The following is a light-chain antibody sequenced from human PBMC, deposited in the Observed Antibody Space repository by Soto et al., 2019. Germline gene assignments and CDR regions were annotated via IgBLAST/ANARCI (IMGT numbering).Light chain of an antibody. CDR1: SGDIGTYNL. CDR2: EGS. J-gene: IGLJ1*01. Sequence: QSVLTQPASVSGSPEQSITISCTGTSGDIGTYNLVSWYQQYPGKAPQLIIYEGSERPSGVSHRFSGSKSGNTASLTISGLQAEDEADYYCSSYAGTYNLYFFGTGTKVTVL. V-gene: IGLV2-14*02. CDR3: SSYAGTYNLYF.